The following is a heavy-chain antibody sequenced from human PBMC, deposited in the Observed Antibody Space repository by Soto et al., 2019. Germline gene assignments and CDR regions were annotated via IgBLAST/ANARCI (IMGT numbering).Heavy chain of an antibody. CDR2: IWYDGSNK. CDR3: ARDRGETYYYGSGIRYYGMDV. J-gene: IGHJ6*02. D-gene: IGHD3-10*01. Sequence: QVQLVESGGGVVQPGRSLRLSCAASGFTFSSYGMHWVRQAPGKGLEWVAVIWYDGSNKYYADSVKGRFTISRDNSKNTLYLQMNSLRAEDTAVYYCARDRGETYYYGSGIRYYGMDVWGQGTTVTVSS. V-gene: IGHV3-33*01. CDR1: GFTFSSYG.